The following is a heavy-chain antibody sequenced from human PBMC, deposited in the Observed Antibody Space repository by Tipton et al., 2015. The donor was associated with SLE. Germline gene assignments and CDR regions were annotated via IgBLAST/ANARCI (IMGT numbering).Heavy chain of an antibody. J-gene: IGHJ4*02. D-gene: IGHD3-3*01. V-gene: IGHV3-11*03. CDR1: GFTFSDYY. Sequence: GSLRLSCAASGFTFSDYYMSWIRQAPGKGLEWVSYISSSSSYTNYADSVKGRFTISRDNAKNSLYLQMNSLRAEDTAVYYCARGSDFWSGSPDYWGQGTLVTVSS. CDR3: ARGSDFWSGSPDY. CDR2: ISSSSSYT.